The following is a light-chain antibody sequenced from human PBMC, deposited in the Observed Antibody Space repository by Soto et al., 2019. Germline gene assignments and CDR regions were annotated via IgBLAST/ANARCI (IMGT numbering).Light chain of an antibody. J-gene: IGKJ1*01. CDR1: QSVSSSY. Sequence: EIVLTQSPGTLSLSPGERATLSCRASQSVSSSYLAWYQQKPGQAPRLLIYGASSRATGLPDRFSGSGSGTDFTLTISRLEPXDFAVYYCQQYGSSPPWTFGQGTKVEIK. V-gene: IGKV3-20*01. CDR2: GAS. CDR3: QQYGSSPPWT.